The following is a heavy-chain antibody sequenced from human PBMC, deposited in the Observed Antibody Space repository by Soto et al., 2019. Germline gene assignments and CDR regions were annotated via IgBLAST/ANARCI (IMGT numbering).Heavy chain of an antibody. CDR1: GASVSSGDW. CDR2: IFHSGAT. D-gene: IGHD5-18*01. CDR3: ARGYGTARRWFDF. V-gene: IGHV4-4*02. Sequence: SETLSLTCAVSGASVSSGDWWTWVRQSPGKGPECIGEIFHSGATNYNPSLKSRVDISMDKSKNQFSLRPTSVTAADTAVYYCARGYGTARRWFDFWGQGTLVTVSS. J-gene: IGHJ5*01.